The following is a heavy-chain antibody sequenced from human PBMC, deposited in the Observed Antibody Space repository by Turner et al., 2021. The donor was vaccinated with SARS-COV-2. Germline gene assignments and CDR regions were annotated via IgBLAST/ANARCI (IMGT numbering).Heavy chain of an antibody. CDR1: VFSFSNYW. J-gene: IGHJ6*02. V-gene: IGHV3-74*02. CDR3: AKRENGLGV. Sequence: EVQLVESGGGLVQPGGSLRLSCAASVFSFSNYWMHWVRQAPGKGLVWVSRINGDGSSTTYADSVKGRFTISRDNANNALYLQMNSLRAEDTAVYYCAKRENGLGVWGQGTTVTVSS. CDR2: INGDGSST.